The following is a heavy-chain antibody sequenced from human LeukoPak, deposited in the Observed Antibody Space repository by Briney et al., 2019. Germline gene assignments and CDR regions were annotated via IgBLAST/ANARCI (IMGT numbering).Heavy chain of an antibody. CDR2: MNPNSGNT. J-gene: IGHJ5*02. CDR1: GYTFTSYD. CDR3: ARGIQLWFDP. D-gene: IGHD5-18*01. Sequence: ASGTVCFKASGYTFTSYDINWVRQATGQGLEWMGWMNPNSGNTGYAQKFQGRVTMTRNTSISTAYMELSSLRSEDTAVYYCARGIQLWFDPWGQGTLVTVSS. V-gene: IGHV1-8*01.